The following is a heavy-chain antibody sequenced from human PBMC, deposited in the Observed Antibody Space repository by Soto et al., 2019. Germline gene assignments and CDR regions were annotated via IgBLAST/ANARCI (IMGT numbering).Heavy chain of an antibody. J-gene: IGHJ4*02. CDR3: ARKYRDYFDY. Sequence: SETLSLTCTVSGGSMNSYYWSWIRQAPGKGLEWIGNIYYSGSTNYNPSLKSRVTISVDTSKNQFSLKLTSATATDTAVYYCARKYRDYFDYWGQGALVTVSS. D-gene: IGHD2-2*01. V-gene: IGHV4-59*08. CDR1: GGSMNSYY. CDR2: IYYSGST.